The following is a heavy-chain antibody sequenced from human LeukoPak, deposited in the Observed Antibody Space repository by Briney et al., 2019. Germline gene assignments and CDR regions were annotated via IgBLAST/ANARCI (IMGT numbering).Heavy chain of an antibody. CDR1: GYTFTGYY. CDR2: INPNSGGT. J-gene: IGHJ4*02. CDR3: ASSRFPAYYFDY. Sequence: ASVKVSCKASGYTFTGYYMHWVRQAPGQGLEWMGWINPNSGGTNYAQKFQGRVTMTRDTSISTAYMELSSLRSDDTAVYYCASSRFPAYYFDYWGQGTLVTVSS. V-gene: IGHV1-2*02.